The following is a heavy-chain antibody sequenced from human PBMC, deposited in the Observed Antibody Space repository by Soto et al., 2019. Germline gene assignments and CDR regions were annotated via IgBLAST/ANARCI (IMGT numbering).Heavy chain of an antibody. CDR1: GYSFTSYW. J-gene: IGHJ4*02. D-gene: IGHD5-12*01. Sequence: PGDSMKISFKGSGYSFTSYWIGWVRQIPGKGLEWMGIIYPGDSDTRYSPSFQGQVTISADKSISTAYLQWSSLKASDTAMYYCARQEEMATISEFDYWGQGTQVTVSS. CDR3: ARQEEMATISEFDY. CDR2: IYPGDSDT. V-gene: IGHV5-51*01.